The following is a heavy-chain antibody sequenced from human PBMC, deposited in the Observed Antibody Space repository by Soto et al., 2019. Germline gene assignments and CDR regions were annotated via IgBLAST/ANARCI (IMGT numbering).Heavy chain of an antibody. CDR2: IVVGSGNT. CDR1: GFTFTSSA. Sequence: SVKVSCKASGFTFTSSAVQWVRQARVQRLEWIGWIVVGSGNTNYAQKFQERVTITRDMSTSTAYMELSSLRSEDTAVYYCAAGGGGLRYCSGGSCYTLDGMDVWGQGTTVTVSS. D-gene: IGHD2-15*01. J-gene: IGHJ6*02. V-gene: IGHV1-58*01. CDR3: AAGGGGLRYCSGGSCYTLDGMDV.